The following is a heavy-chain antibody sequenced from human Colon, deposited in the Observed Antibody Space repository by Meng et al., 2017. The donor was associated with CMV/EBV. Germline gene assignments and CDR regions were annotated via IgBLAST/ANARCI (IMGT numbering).Heavy chain of an antibody. CDR1: GFTFSSYW. V-gene: IGHV3-7*01. Sequence: GGSLRLSCAASGFTFSSYWVSWVRQTPGTGLEWVANIKQDGSEKYYVDSVKGRFTISRDNGKNSLYLLMNSLRAEDTALYYCARLTYVVAAFWSGDPPYYFDYWGQGTLVTVSS. CDR2: IKQDGSEK. CDR3: ARLTYVVAAFWSGDPPYYFDY. D-gene: IGHD3-3*01. J-gene: IGHJ4*02.